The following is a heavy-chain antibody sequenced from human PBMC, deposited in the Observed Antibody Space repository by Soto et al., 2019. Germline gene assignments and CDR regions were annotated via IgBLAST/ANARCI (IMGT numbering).Heavy chain of an antibody. CDR2: IYYSGST. J-gene: IGHJ6*03. CDR3: ARGNSSSSGVYYYYYMDV. Sequence: PSETLSLTCTVSGGSISSYYWSWIRQPPGKGLEWIGYIYYSGSTNYNPSLKSRVTISVDTSKNQFSLKLSSVTAADTAVYYCARGNSSSSGVYYYYYMDVWGKGTTVTVSS. CDR1: GGSISSYY. V-gene: IGHV4-59*01. D-gene: IGHD6-6*01.